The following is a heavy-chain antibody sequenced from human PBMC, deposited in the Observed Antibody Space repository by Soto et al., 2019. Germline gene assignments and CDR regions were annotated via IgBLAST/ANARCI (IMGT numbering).Heavy chain of an antibody. CDR1: GFNLYSYA. CDR2: ISGSGGST. J-gene: IGHJ4*02. Sequence: LRPSCAASGFNLYSYALNWVRQAPGKGLEWVSVISGSGGSTYYADSVKGRFTISRDNSKNTLYLQMNSLRAEDTAVYYCARRGPGTYFDYWGQGTLVTVSS. CDR3: ARRGPGTYFDY. D-gene: IGHD6-13*01. V-gene: IGHV3-23*01.